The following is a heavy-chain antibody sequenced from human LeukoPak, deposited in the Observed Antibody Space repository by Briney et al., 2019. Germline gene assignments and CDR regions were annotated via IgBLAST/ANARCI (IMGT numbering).Heavy chain of an antibody. D-gene: IGHD6-13*01. CDR2: ISGSGGST. Sequence: GGSLRLSYAASGFTFSSYAMSWVRQAPGKGLEWVSAISGSGGSTYYADSVKGRFTISRDNSKNTLYLQMNSLRAEDTAVYYCAKGYSSSWYKNWFDPWGQGTLVTVSS. CDR3: AKGYSSSWYKNWFDP. CDR1: GFTFSSYA. V-gene: IGHV3-23*01. J-gene: IGHJ5*02.